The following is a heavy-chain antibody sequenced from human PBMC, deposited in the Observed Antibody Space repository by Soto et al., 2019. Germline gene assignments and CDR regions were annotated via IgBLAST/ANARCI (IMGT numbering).Heavy chain of an antibody. D-gene: IGHD6-19*01. Sequence: QVQLVQSGAEVKKPGSSVKVSCKASGGTFSSYAISWVRQAPGQGIEWMGGIIPIFGTANYAQKFQGRVTITADESTSTAYMELSSLRSEDTAVYYCARDLSLNSVWYNHFYYFYGMDVWGQGTTVTVSS. V-gene: IGHV1-69*01. CDR1: GGTFSSYA. CDR3: ARDLSLNSVWYNHFYYFYGMDV. CDR2: IIPIFGTA. J-gene: IGHJ6*02.